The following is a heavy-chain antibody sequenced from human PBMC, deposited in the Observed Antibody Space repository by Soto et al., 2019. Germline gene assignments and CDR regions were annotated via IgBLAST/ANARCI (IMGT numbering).Heavy chain of an antibody. CDR1: GYTFTSYG. V-gene: IGHV1-18*01. D-gene: IGHD2-2*01. J-gene: IGHJ4*02. Sequence: QVQLVQSGAEVKKPGASVKVSCKASGYTFTSYGISWVRQAPGQGLEWMGWISAYNGNTNYAQKLQGRVTMTTDTSTSTAYMELRSLRSDDTAVYYCARDLTHSRWGGEDIVLVPDYWGQGTLVTVSS. CDR3: ARDLTHSRWGGEDIVLVPDY. CDR2: ISAYNGNT.